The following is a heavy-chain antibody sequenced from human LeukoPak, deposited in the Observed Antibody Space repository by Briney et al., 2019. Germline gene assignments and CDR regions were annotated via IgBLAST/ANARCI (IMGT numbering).Heavy chain of an antibody. CDR2: IRYDGSNK. D-gene: IGHD2-2*01. Sequence: GGSLRLSCAASGFTFSSYGMHWVRQAPGKGLEWVAFIRYDGSNKYYADSVKGRFTISRDNSKNTLYPQMNSLRAEDTAVYYCAKPQPAPLFVPAAIQHWGQGTLVTVSS. V-gene: IGHV3-30*02. CDR1: GFTFSSYG. CDR3: AKPQPAPLFVPAAIQH. J-gene: IGHJ1*01.